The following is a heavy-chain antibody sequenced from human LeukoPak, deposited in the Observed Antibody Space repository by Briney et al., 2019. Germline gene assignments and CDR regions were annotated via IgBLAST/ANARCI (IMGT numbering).Heavy chain of an antibody. Sequence: ASVKVSCKASGYTFTGHYLHWARQAPGQGLEWMGRINPNTGVTEYVQKFQGRVTMTRDTSISTAYVELTRLRSDDTAIYYCARDPGYSYAVDYWGQGTLVTVSS. CDR2: INPNTGVT. D-gene: IGHD5-18*01. J-gene: IGHJ4*02. CDR1: GYTFTGHY. CDR3: ARDPGYSYAVDY. V-gene: IGHV1-2*06.